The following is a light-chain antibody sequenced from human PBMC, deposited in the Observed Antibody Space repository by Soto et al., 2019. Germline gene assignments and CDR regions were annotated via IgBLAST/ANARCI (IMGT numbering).Light chain of an antibody. CDR2: GAS. V-gene: IGKV3-15*01. J-gene: IGKJ1*01. Sequence: EIVMTQSPATLSLSPGERATLSCRASQSVGSNLAWYQQKPGQAPRLLIYGASTRATGIPARFSGSGSGTEFTLSISSLQSEDFAVYHCQQHNNWPWTFGQGTKLEIK. CDR1: QSVGSN. CDR3: QQHNNWPWT.